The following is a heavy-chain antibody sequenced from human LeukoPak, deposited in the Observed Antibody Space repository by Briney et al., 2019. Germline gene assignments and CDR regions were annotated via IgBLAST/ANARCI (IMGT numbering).Heavy chain of an antibody. D-gene: IGHD1-1*01. CDR2: IYYSGST. J-gene: IGHJ6*03. CDR1: GGSISSSSYY. Sequence: SETLSLTCTVSGGSISSSSYYWGWIRQPPGKGLEWIGSIYYSGSTYYNPSLKSRVTISVDTSKNQFSLQLNSVTPEDTAVYYCARGLGTTGTITRSYYYYYMDVWGKGTTVTISS. V-gene: IGHV4-39*07. CDR3: ARGLGTTGTITRSYYYYYMDV.